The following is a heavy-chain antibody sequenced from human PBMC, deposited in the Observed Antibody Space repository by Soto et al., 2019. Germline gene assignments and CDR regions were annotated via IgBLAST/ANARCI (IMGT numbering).Heavy chain of an antibody. Sequence: QVQLVQPGAEVKKPGASVQVSCKASGYSFSNYCLYWVRQAPGQGLEWMGRIDPSGDPVTYAQQCQGRVTMTKDTSTSSVYMVLSSLRSEDTAVYYCVSDGAAPYTGFDYWGQGTLVTVSS. CDR3: VSDGAAPYTGFDY. CDR1: GYSFSNYC. J-gene: IGHJ4*02. V-gene: IGHV1-46*03. CDR2: IDPSGDPV. D-gene: IGHD3-16*01.